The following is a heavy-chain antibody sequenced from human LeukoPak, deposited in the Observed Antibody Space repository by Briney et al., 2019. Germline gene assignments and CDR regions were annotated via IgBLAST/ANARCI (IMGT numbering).Heavy chain of an antibody. CDR3: AREIANCINGVCPPAGNFDY. V-gene: IGHV4-4*07. CDR1: GGSVSNYY. D-gene: IGHD2-8*01. CDR2: IYSSGST. J-gene: IGHJ4*02. Sequence: SETLSLACTVSGGSVSNYYWSWIRQPAGKGPEWIGRIYSSGSTNYKPSLKSRVTISVDKSKNQFSLKLSSVTAADTAVYYCAREIANCINGVCPPAGNFDYWGQGTPVTVSS.